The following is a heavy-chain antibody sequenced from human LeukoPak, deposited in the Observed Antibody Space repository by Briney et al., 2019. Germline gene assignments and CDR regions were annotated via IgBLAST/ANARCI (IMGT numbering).Heavy chain of an antibody. J-gene: IGHJ6*02. CDR3: ARDYGRTPYYGMDV. Sequence: PSETLSLTCTVPGGSISSYYWSWIRQPPGKGLEWIGYIYYSGSTNYNPSLKSRVTISVDTSKNQFSLKLSSVTAADTAVYYCARDYGRTPYYGMDVWGQGTTVTVSS. D-gene: IGHD1-1*01. V-gene: IGHV4-59*01. CDR1: GGSISSYY. CDR2: IYYSGST.